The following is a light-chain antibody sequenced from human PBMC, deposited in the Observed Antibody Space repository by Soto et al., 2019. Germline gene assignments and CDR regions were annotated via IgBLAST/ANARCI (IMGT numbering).Light chain of an antibody. J-gene: IGLJ2*01. CDR1: SSNIGAGYD. V-gene: IGLV1-40*01. CDR2: GNT. Sequence: QSVLTQPPSVSGAPGQRVTISCTGSSSNIGAGYDVHWYQHLPGTTPKLLIYGNTNRPSGVPDRFSGSNSGTSASLAITGLQAEDEADYYCHSYDNSLSGWVFGGGTKVTVL. CDR3: HSYDNSLSGWV.